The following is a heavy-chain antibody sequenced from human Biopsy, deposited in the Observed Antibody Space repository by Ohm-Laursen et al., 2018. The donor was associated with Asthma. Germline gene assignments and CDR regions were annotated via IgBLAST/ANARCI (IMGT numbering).Heavy chain of an antibody. D-gene: IGHD5-12*01. CDR3: ASTVNRAFGGYEWAAVFDY. CDR1: GASIRGSGSY. CDR2: THYSGST. Sequence: GTLSLTCTVSGASIRGSGSYWAWIRKAPGKGPEWIGTTHYSGSTFYKPSLRSRVTMSLDTTTNKFSLRLRSVTATDTAVYYCASTVNRAFGGYEWAAVFDYWGQGILVTVSS. V-gene: IGHV4-39*01. J-gene: IGHJ4*02.